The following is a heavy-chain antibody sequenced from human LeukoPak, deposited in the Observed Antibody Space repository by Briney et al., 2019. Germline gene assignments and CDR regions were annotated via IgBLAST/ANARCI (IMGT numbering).Heavy chain of an antibody. D-gene: IGHD6-19*01. CDR3: ATGSSGWYEGFDY. CDR1: GGTFSSYA. V-gene: IGHV1-69*04. CDR2: IIPILGIA. Sequence: SVKVSCKASGGTFSSYAISWVRQAPGQGLEWMGRIIPILGIANYAQKFQGRVTMTEDTSTDTAYMELSSLRSEDTAVYYCATGSSGWYEGFDYWGQGTLVTVSS. J-gene: IGHJ4*02.